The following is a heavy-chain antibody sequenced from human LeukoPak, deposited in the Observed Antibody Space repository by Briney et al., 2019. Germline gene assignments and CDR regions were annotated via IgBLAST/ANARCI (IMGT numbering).Heavy chain of an antibody. D-gene: IGHD3-10*02. CDR1: GFPFSSNG. Sequence: PAESLRLSCAASGFPFSSNGMTWVRQAPGKGVVWVSSSSGGRGSTYHAESVARRYTIPRDNPKHTLYLQMNSLTAGDTAVYYCAKDMFGDFWGQGTLVTVSS. CDR2: SSGGRGST. V-gene: IGHV3-23*01. J-gene: IGHJ4*02. CDR3: AKDMFGDF.